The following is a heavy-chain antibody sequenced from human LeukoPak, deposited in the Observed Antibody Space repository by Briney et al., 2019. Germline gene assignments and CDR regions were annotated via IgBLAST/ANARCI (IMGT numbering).Heavy chain of an antibody. CDR3: ATYFAGAETFDI. V-gene: IGHV5-51*01. J-gene: IGHJ3*02. CDR1: GNSITTYW. Sequence: GESLKISCKASGNSITTYWIGWVRQKPGKGLEWMGLIFPGDSDTKYSPSFQGQVTISADKSISTAYLQWSRLKASDTAMYYCATYFAGAETFDIWGQGTMVTVSS. CDR2: IFPGDSDT. D-gene: IGHD3-16*01.